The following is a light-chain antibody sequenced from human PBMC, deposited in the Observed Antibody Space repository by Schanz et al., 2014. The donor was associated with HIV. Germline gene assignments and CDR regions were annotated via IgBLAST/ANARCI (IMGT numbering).Light chain of an antibody. CDR1: SSDVGGYTY. CDR2: DVT. V-gene: IGLV2-14*03. Sequence: QSALTQPASVSGSPGQSITISCTGTSSDVGGYTYVSWYQQHPGKAPKLIIYDVTNRPSGVSHRFSGSKSGNTASLTISGLQAEDEADYYCGSCSPTNTCTFGGGTKLTVL. CDR3: GSCSPTNTCT. J-gene: IGLJ3*02.